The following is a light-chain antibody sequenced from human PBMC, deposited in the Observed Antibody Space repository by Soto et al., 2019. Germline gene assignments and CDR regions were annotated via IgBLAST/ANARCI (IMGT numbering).Light chain of an antibody. CDR3: SSFTSSSSYV. J-gene: IGLJ1*01. Sequence: QSVLTQPASVSDSPGQSITLSCIGTSSDIGGFIHVSWHQQHPGKAPKLIIYDVNNRPAGVSNRFSGSKTGNTASLIISGLQAEDEADYYCSSFTSSSSYVFGSGTKLTVL. CDR1: SSDIGGFIH. CDR2: DVN. V-gene: IGLV2-14*01.